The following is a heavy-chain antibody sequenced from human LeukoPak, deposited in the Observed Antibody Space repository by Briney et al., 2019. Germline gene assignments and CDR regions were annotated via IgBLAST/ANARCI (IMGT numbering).Heavy chain of an antibody. CDR2: IYSGGST. CDR1: GFTVSSNY. CDR3: AIRGYSSSWYVY. V-gene: IGHV3-53*01. Sequence: GGSLRLSCEASGFTVSSNYMSWVRQAPGKGLEWVSVIYSGGSTYYADSVKGRFTISRDNSKNTLYLQMNSLRAEDTAVYYCAIRGYSSSWYVYWGQGTLVTVSS. J-gene: IGHJ4*02. D-gene: IGHD6-13*01.